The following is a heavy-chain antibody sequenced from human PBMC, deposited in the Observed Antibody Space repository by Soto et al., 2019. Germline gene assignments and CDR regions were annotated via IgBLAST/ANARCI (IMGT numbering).Heavy chain of an antibody. D-gene: IGHD6-13*01. Sequence: PSETLSLTCTVSGGSISSSSYYWGWIRQPPGKGLEWIGGIYYSGSTYYNPSLKSRVTISVDTSKNQFSLKLSSVTAADTAVYYCARATQQLVLGFFDYWGQGTLVTVSS. J-gene: IGHJ4*02. CDR2: IYYSGST. CDR1: GGSISSSSYY. CDR3: ARATQQLVLGFFDY. V-gene: IGHV4-39*01.